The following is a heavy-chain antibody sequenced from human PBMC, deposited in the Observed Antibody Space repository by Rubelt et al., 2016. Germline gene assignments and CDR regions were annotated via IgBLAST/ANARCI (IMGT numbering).Heavy chain of an antibody. Sequence: QVQLVQSGAEVKKPGASVKVSCKASGYTFTGYYIHWVRQAPGQGLEWMGWMNPNSGNTGVAQKFQGRVTMTRNTSISTAYMELSSLRAQDTAVYYWAREFYPSGYDPSYFDYWSQGTLVTVSS. V-gene: IGHV1-8*02. CDR3: AREFYPSGYDPSYFDY. D-gene: IGHD5-12*01. CDR2: MNPNSGNT. J-gene: IGHJ4*02. CDR1: GYTFTGYY.